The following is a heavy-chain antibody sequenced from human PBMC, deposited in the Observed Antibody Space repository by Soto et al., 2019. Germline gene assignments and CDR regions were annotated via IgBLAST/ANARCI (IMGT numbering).Heavy chain of an antibody. CDR3: AKEATYYDILTGYLAGDAFDI. D-gene: IGHD3-9*01. Sequence: EVQLLESGGGLVQPGGSLRLSCAASGFTFSSYAMSWVRQAPEKGLEWVSAISGSGGSTYYADSVKGRFTISRDNSKNTLYLQMNSLRAEDTAVYYCAKEATYYDILTGYLAGDAFDIWGQGTMVTVSS. J-gene: IGHJ3*02. V-gene: IGHV3-23*01. CDR1: GFTFSSYA. CDR2: ISGSGGST.